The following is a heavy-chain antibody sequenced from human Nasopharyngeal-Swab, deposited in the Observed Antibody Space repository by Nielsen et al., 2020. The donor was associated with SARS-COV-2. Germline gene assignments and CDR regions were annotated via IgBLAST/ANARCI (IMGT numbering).Heavy chain of an antibody. CDR3: ANNKELLRFIFYYYYGMDV. CDR1: GFTFSSYG. D-gene: IGHD2-15*01. Sequence: GGSLRLSCAASGFTFSSYGMHWVRQAPGKGLEWGVVIWYDGSNKYYEDSVKGRFNISRNNYKNTLYLKMNSLRDEETVEYYSANNKELLRFIFYYYYGMDVWGQGTTVTVSS. J-gene: IGHJ6*02. CDR2: IWYDGSNK. V-gene: IGHV3-33*03.